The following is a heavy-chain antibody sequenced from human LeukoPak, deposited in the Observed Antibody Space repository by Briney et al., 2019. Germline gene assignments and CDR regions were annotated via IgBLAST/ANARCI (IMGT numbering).Heavy chain of an antibody. D-gene: IGHD2-2*01. CDR1: GFIFSSYA. CDR2: ISWNSGSI. CDR3: AAVKDCSSTSCYGREIDY. J-gene: IGHJ4*02. V-gene: IGHV3-9*01. Sequence: GGSLRLSCAASGFIFSSYAMIWVRQAPGEGLEWVSGISWNSGSIGYADSVKGRFTISRDNAKNSLYLQMNSLRAEDTALYYCAAVKDCSSTSCYGREIDYWGQGTLVTVSS.